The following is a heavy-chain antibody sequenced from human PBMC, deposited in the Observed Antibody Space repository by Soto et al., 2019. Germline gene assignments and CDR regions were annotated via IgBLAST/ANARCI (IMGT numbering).Heavy chain of an antibody. D-gene: IGHD1-26*01. CDR2: ISAYNGNT. J-gene: IGHJ6*02. V-gene: IGHV1-18*01. CDR3: AKMGGSYPDYYYYYGMDV. Sequence: ASVKVSCKASGYTFTSYGISWVRQAPGQGLEWMGWISAYNGNTSYAQKLQGRVTMTTDTSTSTAYMELSSLRSEDTAVYYCAKMGGSYPDYYYYYGMDVWGQGTTVTVSS. CDR1: GYTFTSYG.